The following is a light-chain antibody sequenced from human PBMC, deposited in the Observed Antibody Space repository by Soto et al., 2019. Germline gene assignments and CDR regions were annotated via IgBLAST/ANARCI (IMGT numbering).Light chain of an antibody. V-gene: IGKV1-13*02. CDR3: QQFNSYPVT. Sequence: AIQVTQSPSSLSASVGDRVTITCLASQDIRGALAWYQQKPGKPPKLLIYDVSTLENGVPSRFSGDSSGTQFTLTISGLQPEDFGTYYCQQFNSYPVTFGHGTRLAIK. CDR1: QDIRGA. CDR2: DVS. J-gene: IGKJ5*01.